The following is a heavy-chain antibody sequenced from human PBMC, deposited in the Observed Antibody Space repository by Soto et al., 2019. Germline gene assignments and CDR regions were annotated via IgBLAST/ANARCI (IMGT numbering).Heavy chain of an antibody. D-gene: IGHD1-7*01. Sequence: QVQLVQSGAEVKKPGASVKVSCKASGYTFTSYDINWVRQATGQGLEWMGWMNPNNNNTGYAQKFTGRVTVTRNTSIGTADMELTSLGSEDTAVYYCAIGPHPNFNDYWGQGALVTVSS. CDR3: AIGPHPNFNDY. CDR2: MNPNNNNT. CDR1: GYTFTSYD. J-gene: IGHJ4*02. V-gene: IGHV1-8*01.